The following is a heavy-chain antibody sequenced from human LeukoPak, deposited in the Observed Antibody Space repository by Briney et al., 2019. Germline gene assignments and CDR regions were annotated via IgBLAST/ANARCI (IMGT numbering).Heavy chain of an antibody. D-gene: IGHD1-26*01. CDR1: GFSFSSYA. CDR3: AKSRGESRGASNY. J-gene: IGHJ4*02. Sequence: PGGSLRLSCAASGFSFSSYAMNWVRQAPGKGLEWVSFISGSGDATHYADSVKGRFTISRDNSKNTLYLQMNSPRAEDTAVYYCAKSRGESRGASNYWGQGTLVTVSS. CDR2: ISGSGDAT. V-gene: IGHV3-23*01.